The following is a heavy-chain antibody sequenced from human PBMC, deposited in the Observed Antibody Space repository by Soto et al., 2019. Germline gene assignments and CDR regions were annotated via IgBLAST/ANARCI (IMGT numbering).Heavy chain of an antibody. V-gene: IGHV4-31*03. Sequence: QVQLQESGPGLVKPSQTLSLTCTVSGGSISSGGYYWSWIRQHPGKVLEWIGYIYYSGSTYYNPSLKNRVTISVDTSKNQSSLKLSSVTAADTAGYCCARPVAVDRHFDYWGQGTLVTVSS. J-gene: IGHJ4*02. CDR1: GGSISSGGYY. CDR3: ARPVAVDRHFDY. CDR2: IYYSGST.